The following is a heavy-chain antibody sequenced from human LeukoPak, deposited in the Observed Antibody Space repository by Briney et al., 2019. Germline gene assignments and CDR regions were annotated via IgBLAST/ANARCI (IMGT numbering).Heavy chain of an antibody. Sequence: AGGSLRLSCAASGFTFSSYVMSWVRQAPGKGLEWVAVIWYDGSNKYYADSVKGRFTISRDNSKNTLYLQMNSLKAEDTAVYYCAKGRYDSSGWYGDYFDYWGQGTLVTVSS. CDR3: AKGRYDSSGWYGDYFDY. J-gene: IGHJ4*02. CDR1: GFTFSSYV. CDR2: IWYDGSNK. V-gene: IGHV3-33*06. D-gene: IGHD6-19*01.